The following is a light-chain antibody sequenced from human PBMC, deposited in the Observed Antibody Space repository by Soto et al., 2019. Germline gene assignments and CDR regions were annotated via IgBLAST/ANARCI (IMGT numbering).Light chain of an antibody. CDR3: ATWDDSLNGFYV. Sequence: SALTQPPSASWTPGQGVTISCSGSTSNIGSNYVYWYQQLPGTAPKLLIYRNNQRPSGVPDRFSGSKSGTSASLAISGLRSDDEADYFCATWDDSLNGFYVFGTGTKVTVL. CDR1: TSNIGSNY. V-gene: IGLV1-47*01. CDR2: RNN. J-gene: IGLJ1*01.